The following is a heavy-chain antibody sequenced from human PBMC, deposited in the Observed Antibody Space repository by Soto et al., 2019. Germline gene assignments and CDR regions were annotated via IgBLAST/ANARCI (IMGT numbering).Heavy chain of an antibody. CDR1: GFTFSSFA. CDR3: AKTQRSSVHFDY. CDR2: ISGSGGST. Sequence: EVQLLESGGGLVQPGGSLRLSCAASGFTFSSFAMSWVRQAPGKGLEWVSAISGSGGSTYYADSVKGRFTISRDNSKNTLYLQMNSLRAEDTAVYYCAKTQRSSVHFDYWGQGTLVTVSS. V-gene: IGHV3-23*01. D-gene: IGHD3-22*01. J-gene: IGHJ4*02.